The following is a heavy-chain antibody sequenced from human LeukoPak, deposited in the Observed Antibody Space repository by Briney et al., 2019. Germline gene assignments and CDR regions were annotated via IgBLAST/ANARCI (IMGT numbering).Heavy chain of an antibody. CDR1: GGSISSSSYY. Sequence: PSETLSLTCTVSGGSISSSSYYWGWIRQPPGKGLEWIGSIYYSGSTYYNPSLKSRVTMSVDTSKNQFSLKLSSVTAADTAVYYCARDQGGRWLQLRSLYWYFDLWGRGTLVTVSS. CDR2: IYYSGST. D-gene: IGHD5-24*01. V-gene: IGHV4-39*07. CDR3: ARDQGGRWLQLRSLYWYFDL. J-gene: IGHJ2*01.